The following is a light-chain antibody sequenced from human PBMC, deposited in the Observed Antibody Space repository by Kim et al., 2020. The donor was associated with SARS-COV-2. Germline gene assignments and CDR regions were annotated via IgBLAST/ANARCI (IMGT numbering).Light chain of an antibody. J-gene: IGLJ2*01. CDR3: QAWDSSTVV. CDR1: KLGDKY. V-gene: IGLV3-1*01. CDR2: QDS. Sequence: VSPGQTASITCYGDKLGDKYACWYQQKPGQSPVLVIYQDSKRPSGIPERFSGSNSGNTDTLTISGTQAMDEADYYCQAWDSSTVVFGGGTQLTVL.